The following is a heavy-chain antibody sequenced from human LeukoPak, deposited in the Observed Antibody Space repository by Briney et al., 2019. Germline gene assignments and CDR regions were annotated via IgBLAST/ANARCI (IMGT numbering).Heavy chain of an antibody. D-gene: IGHD5-12*01. CDR2: ISHDGSNN. V-gene: IGHV3-30*03. Sequence: GGSLRLSCAASGFTFSRYGIHWVRQAPGKGLEWVAVISHDGSNNYYADSVKGRFTISRDNAKNSLYLQMNSLRAEDTAVYYCARLATAFDNWGQGTLVTVSS. J-gene: IGHJ4*02. CDR3: ARLATAFDN. CDR1: GFTFSRYG.